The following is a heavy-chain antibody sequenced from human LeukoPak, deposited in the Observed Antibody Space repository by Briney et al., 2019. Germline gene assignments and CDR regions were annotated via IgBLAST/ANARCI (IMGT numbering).Heavy chain of an antibody. CDR2: ISSSSSYI. CDR3: ARGAAAAYDAFDI. CDR1: GITFSNCV. V-gene: IGHV3-21*01. D-gene: IGHD6-13*01. Sequence: PGGSLRLSCAVSGITFSNCVMSWVRQAPGKGLEWVSAISSSSSYIYYADSVKGRFTISRDNAKNSLYLQMNSLRAEDTAVYYCARGAAAAYDAFDIWGQGTMVTVSS. J-gene: IGHJ3*02.